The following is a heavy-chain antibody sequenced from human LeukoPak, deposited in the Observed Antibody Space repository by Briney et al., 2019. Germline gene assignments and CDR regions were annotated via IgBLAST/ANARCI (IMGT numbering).Heavy chain of an antibody. V-gene: IGHV3-33*01. CDR2: IWYDGSNK. CDR3: ARDLYSSSWYPSTLLHYYYGMDV. D-gene: IGHD6-13*01. Sequence: GRSLRLSCAASGFTFSSYGMHWVRQAPGKGLEWVAVIWYDGSNKYYADSVKGRFTISRDNSKNTLYLQMNSLRAEDTAAYYCARDLYSSSWYPSTLLHYYYGMDVWGQGTTVTVSS. CDR1: GFTFSSYG. J-gene: IGHJ6*02.